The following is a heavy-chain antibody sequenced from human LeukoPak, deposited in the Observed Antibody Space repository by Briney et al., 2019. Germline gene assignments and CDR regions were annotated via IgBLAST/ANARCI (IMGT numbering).Heavy chain of an antibody. CDR2: IYHSGSS. CDR3: ARSGSGSYYLAY. CDR1: GGSISSSNW. V-gene: IGHV4-4*02. Sequence: SGTLSLTCAVSGGSISSSNWWSWVRQPPGKGLEWIGEIYHSGSSNYNPSLKSRVIISLDKSKNQFSLNLSSVTAADMAVYYCARSGSGSYYLAYWGQGTLVTVSS. D-gene: IGHD3-10*01. J-gene: IGHJ4*02.